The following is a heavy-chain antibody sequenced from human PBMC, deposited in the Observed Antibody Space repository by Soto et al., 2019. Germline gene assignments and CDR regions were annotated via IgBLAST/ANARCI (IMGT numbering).Heavy chain of an antibody. J-gene: IGHJ6*04. CDR1: GFTFSSYW. D-gene: IGHD6-6*01. CDR2: IKQDGSED. CDR3: AREIAARL. V-gene: IGHV3-7*01. Sequence: EVQLVESGGGLVQPGGSLRLSCAASGFTFSSYWMSWFRQAPGKGLEWVANIKQDGSEDNYVDCVKGRFTISRDNAKNALYLQMNSLRVEDTAVYYCAREIAARLWGKGTTVTVSP.